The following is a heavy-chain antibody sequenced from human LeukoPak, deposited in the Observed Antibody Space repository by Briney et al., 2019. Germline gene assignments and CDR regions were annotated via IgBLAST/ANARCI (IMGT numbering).Heavy chain of an antibody. Sequence: GGSLRLSCAASGFNFSTYGIHWVRQAPGKGLEWVAVISYDGSNKQFADSVKGRFTISRDNSKNTVYMQMNRLRGEDTALYCCARDYFDGSGFSDFWGHGTLVTVSS. D-gene: IGHD3-3*01. J-gene: IGHJ4*01. CDR2: ISYDGSNK. V-gene: IGHV3-30*03. CDR1: GFNFSTYG. CDR3: ARDYFDGSGFSDF.